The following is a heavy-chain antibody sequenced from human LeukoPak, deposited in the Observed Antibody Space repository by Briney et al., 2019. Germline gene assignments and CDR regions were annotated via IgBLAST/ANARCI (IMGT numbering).Heavy chain of an antibody. CDR3: ARDRKVVVAANYYYYYGMDV. V-gene: IGHV4-61*02. J-gene: IGHJ6*02. CDR1: GGSISSGSYY. CDR2: IYTSGST. D-gene: IGHD2-15*01. Sequence: SETLSLTCTVSGGSISSGSYYWSWIRQPAGKGLEWIGRIYTSGSTNYNPSLKSRVTISVDTSKNQFSLKLSSVTAADTAVYYCARDRKVVVAANYYYYYGMDVWGQGTTVTVSS.